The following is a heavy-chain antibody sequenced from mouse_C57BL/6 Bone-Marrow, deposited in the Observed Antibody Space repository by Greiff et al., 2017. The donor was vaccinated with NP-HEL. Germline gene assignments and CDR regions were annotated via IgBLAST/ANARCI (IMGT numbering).Heavy chain of an antibody. CDR2: IHPNSGST. D-gene: IGHD2-5*01. CDR1: GYTFTSYW. J-gene: IGHJ2*01. CDR3: ARRDSNPYYFDY. V-gene: IGHV1-64*01. Sequence: QVQLKQPGAELVKPGASVKLSCKASGYTFTSYWMHWVKQRPGQGLEWIGMIHPNSGSTNYNEKFKSKATLTVDKSSSTAYMQLSSLTSEDSAVYYCARRDSNPYYFDYWGQGTTLTVSS.